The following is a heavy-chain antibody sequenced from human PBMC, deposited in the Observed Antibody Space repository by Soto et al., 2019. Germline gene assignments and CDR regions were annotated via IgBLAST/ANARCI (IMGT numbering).Heavy chain of an antibody. J-gene: IGHJ4*02. V-gene: IGHV1-3*01. CDR2: INAGNGNT. CDR3: ARESWETYYYDSSGYSSPFFDY. CDR1: GYTFTIYA. D-gene: IGHD3-22*01. Sequence: ASVKVSCKASGYTFTIYAMHWVRQAPGQRLERMGWINAGNGNTKYSQKFQGRVTITRDTSASTAYMELSSLRSEDTAVYYCARESWETYYYDSSGYSSPFFDYWGQGTLVTVSS.